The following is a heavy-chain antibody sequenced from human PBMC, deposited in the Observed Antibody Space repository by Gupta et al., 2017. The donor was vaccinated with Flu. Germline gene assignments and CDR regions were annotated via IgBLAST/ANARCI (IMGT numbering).Heavy chain of an antibody. CDR2: VYFSGNT. J-gene: IGHJ4*02. CDR1: DSLNSGSYY. CDR3: ARRGAYFFDS. Sequence: DSLNSGSYYWSWIRQHPGKGLEWIGYVYFSGNTYYNPSLQSRVSISIDTSKNQFSLEVGSVTAADTAVYYCARRGAYFFDSWGQGTLVTVSS. D-gene: IGHD3-16*01. V-gene: IGHV4-31*02.